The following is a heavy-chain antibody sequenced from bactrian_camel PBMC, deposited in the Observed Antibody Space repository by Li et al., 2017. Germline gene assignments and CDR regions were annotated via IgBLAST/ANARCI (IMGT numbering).Heavy chain of an antibody. J-gene: IGHJ4*01. D-gene: IGHD3*01. CDR2: IEYGRCKT. CDR1: GDTWSINF. CDR3: AARGRCYSGSVLPPRIAYDY. Sequence: QLVESAGGSVRDGGSLMISCKASGDTWSINFMAWFRQRPGKEREGVAAIEYGRCKTEYADSVKGRFTISKDSAKNTLYLQMNSLKPEDTAMYYCAARGRCYSGSVLPPRIAYDYWGQGTQVTVS. V-gene: IGHV3S28*01.